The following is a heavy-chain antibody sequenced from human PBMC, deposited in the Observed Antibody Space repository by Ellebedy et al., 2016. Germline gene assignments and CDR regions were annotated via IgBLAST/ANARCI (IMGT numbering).Heavy chain of an antibody. V-gene: IGHV4-61*01. Sequence: GSLRLSXTVSGGSVSSGSYYWSWIRQPPGKGLEWIGDIYYSGNTNYNPSLKSRVTISVDTSKNQFSLKLSSVTAADTAVYYCARVLVVIAIRWFDPWGHGTLVTVSS. D-gene: IGHD2-21*01. CDR1: GGSVSSGSYY. CDR3: ARVLVVIAIRWFDP. J-gene: IGHJ5*02. CDR2: IYYSGNT.